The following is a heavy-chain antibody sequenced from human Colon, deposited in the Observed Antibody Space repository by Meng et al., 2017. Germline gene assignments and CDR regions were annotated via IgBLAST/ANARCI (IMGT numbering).Heavy chain of an antibody. CDR3: AREGPIAVAGYDY. Sequence: QGQRKAPGPGLVRPSETLSLTCNVSGVSVKSGIYYWNWIRQPPGKTLEWIGYIYSSGSTTYNPSLKSRVTISLDTPKNQFSLKLTSVTAADTAVYYCAREGPIAVAGYDYWGQGTLVTVSS. CDR1: GVSVKSGIYY. V-gene: IGHV4-61*01. D-gene: IGHD6-19*01. CDR2: IYSSGST. J-gene: IGHJ4*02.